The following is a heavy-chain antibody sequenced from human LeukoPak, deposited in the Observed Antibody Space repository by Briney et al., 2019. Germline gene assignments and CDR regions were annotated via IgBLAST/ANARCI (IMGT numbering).Heavy chain of an antibody. CDR3: ARASPSPPAFDI. J-gene: IGHJ3*02. D-gene: IGHD6-6*01. V-gene: IGHV4-34*01. CDR2: INHSGSS. CDR1: GESFKDYY. Sequence: SETPSLTCAVYGESFKDYYWNWIRQPPGKGLEWIGEINHSGSSNYNPSLKSRVTISVDTSKNQFSLKLSSVTAADTAVYYCARASPSPPAFDIWGQGTMVTVSS.